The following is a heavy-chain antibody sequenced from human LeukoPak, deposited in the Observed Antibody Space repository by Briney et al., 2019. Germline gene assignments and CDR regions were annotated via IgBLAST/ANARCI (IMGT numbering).Heavy chain of an antibody. Sequence: GGSLRLSCAASVFTFSSYEMNWVRQAPGNGLEWVSYISSSGSSIYYADSVKGRFTISRDNAKNSLYLQMNSLRAEETAVYYCAKGPADSSGYIYWGQGTLVTVSS. CDR1: VFTFSSYE. CDR2: ISSSGSSI. J-gene: IGHJ4*02. D-gene: IGHD3-22*01. V-gene: IGHV3-48*03. CDR3: AKGPADSSGYIY.